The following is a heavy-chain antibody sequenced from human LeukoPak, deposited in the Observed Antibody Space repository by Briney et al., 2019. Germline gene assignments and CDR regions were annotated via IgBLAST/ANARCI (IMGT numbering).Heavy chain of an antibody. CDR1: GFTFSNDW. V-gene: IGHV3-15*01. CDR2: IKSKTDGGTT. CDR3: TTAPNPIVVVVAATLYYFDY. D-gene: IGHD2-15*01. Sequence: GGSLRLSCAASGFTFSNDWMSWVRQAPGKGLEWVGRIKSKTDGGTTDYAAPVKGSFTITRDDSKNTLYLQMNSLKTEDAAVYYCTTAPNPIVVVVAATLYYFDYWGQGTLVTVSS. J-gene: IGHJ4*02.